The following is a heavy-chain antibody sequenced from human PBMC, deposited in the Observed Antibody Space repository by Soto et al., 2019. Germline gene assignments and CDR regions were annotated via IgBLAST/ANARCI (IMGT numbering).Heavy chain of an antibody. D-gene: IGHD3-10*01. J-gene: IGHJ6*02. V-gene: IGHV4-39*01. Sequence: PPEPLSLTCTLSARSISTTSYYWGWLRQPPGKGLEWIGTIYYIGSTYYNSSLKSRVTISVDTSKNQFSLKLSSVTAADTAVYYCARLVLNYYYGMDVWGQGPTVTVSS. CDR3: ARLVLNYYYGMDV. CDR1: ARSISTTSYY. CDR2: IYYIGST.